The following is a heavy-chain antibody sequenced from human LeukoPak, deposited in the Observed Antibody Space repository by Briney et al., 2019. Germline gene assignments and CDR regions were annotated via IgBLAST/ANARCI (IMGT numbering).Heavy chain of an antibody. CDR3: ARTLFAELHAIDY. Sequence: GGSLRLSCAASGFTFSNYGIHWVRQAPGKRLEWVAVIWYDGSNKYYADSVKGRFTISRDNSKNTLFLQMDGLRAEDTAVYYCARTLFAELHAIDYWGQGSLVTVSS. D-gene: IGHD3-10*01. J-gene: IGHJ4*02. CDR2: IWYDGSNK. V-gene: IGHV3-33*01. CDR1: GFTFSNYG.